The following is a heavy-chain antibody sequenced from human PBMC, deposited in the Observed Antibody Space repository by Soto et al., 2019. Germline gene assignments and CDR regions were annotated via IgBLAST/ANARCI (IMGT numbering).Heavy chain of an antibody. J-gene: IGHJ5*02. CDR1: AFSLTSCS. D-gene: IGHD5-12*01. Sequence: VGSLRLSCVTSAFSLTSCSMSWVRQTPGKGLEWVSALSRSGGATYYADAVKGRFTISRDTSTNTLYLQMSNLRAEDTAIYYCAKGEMATIRNSFDPWGQGTLVTVSS. CDR3: AKGEMATIRNSFDP. CDR2: LSRSGGAT. V-gene: IGHV3-23*01.